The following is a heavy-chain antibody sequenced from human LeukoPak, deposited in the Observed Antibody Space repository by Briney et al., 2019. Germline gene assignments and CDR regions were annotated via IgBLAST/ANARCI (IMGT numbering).Heavy chain of an antibody. CDR1: GFTFSSYG. CDR3: ARAGGSSHADY. J-gene: IGHJ4*02. V-gene: IGHV3-7*01. D-gene: IGHD2-15*01. CDR2: IKQDGSEK. Sequence: PGGSLRLSCAASGFTFSSYGMHWVRQAPGKGLEWVANIKQDGSEKYYVDSVKGRFTISRDNAKNSLFLQMNSLRAEDTAVYYCARAGGSSHADYWGQGTLVTVSS.